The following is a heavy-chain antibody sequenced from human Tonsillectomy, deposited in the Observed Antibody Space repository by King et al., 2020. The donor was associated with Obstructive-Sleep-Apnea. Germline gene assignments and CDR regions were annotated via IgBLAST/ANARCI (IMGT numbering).Heavy chain of an antibody. CDR3: AKGGYSSSWS. CDR2: ISWNSGSI. CDR1: GFTFDDHA. V-gene: IGHV3-9*01. Sequence: VQLVESGGGLVQPGRSLRLSCAASGFTFDDHAMHWVRQAPGKGLEWVSCISWNSGSIGYADSVKGRFTISRDNAKNSLYLQMNSLRAEDTAFYYCAKGGYSSSWSWDQGTLVTVSS. J-gene: IGHJ5*02. D-gene: IGHD6-13*01.